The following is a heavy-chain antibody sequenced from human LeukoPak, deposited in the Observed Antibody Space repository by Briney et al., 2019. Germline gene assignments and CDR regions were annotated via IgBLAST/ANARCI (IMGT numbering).Heavy chain of an antibody. Sequence: SETLSLTCTVSGGSISSYYWSWIRQPPGKGLEWIGYIYTSGSTNYNPSLKSRVTISVDTSKNEFSLKLSYVTAADTPVYYCARSDWMHWFDPWGLGTLVTVSS. CDR3: ARSDWMHWFDP. D-gene: IGHD1-1*01. J-gene: IGHJ5*02. CDR2: IYTSGST. CDR1: GGSISSYY. V-gene: IGHV4-4*09.